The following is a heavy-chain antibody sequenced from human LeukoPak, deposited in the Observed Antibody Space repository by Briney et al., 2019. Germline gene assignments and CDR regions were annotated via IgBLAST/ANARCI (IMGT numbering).Heavy chain of an antibody. J-gene: IGHJ4*02. CDR3: ARDSCSSTSCLSIDDY. V-gene: IGHV1-2*02. CDR1: GYTFIAYY. CDR2: INPNSGGT. Sequence: ASVKVSCKASGYTFIAYYMHWVRQAPGQGLEWMGLINPNSGGTNYAQKFQGRVTMTRDTSISTVYMELSRLRSDDTAVYYCARDSCSSTSCLSIDDYWGQGTLVTVSS. D-gene: IGHD2-2*01.